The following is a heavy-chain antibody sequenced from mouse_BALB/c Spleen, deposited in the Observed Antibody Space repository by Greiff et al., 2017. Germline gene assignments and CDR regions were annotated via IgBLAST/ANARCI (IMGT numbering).Heavy chain of an antibody. CDR2: IDPANGNT. Sequence: VQLQQSGAELVKPGASVKLSCTASGFNIKDTYMHWVKQRPEQGLEWIGRIDPANGNTKYDPKFQGKATITADTSSNTAYLQLSSLTSEDTAVYYCARYDYYGSSPYYFDYWGQGTTLTVSS. CDR3: ARYDYYGSSPYYFDY. J-gene: IGHJ2*01. V-gene: IGHV14-3*02. CDR1: GFNIKDTY. D-gene: IGHD1-1*01.